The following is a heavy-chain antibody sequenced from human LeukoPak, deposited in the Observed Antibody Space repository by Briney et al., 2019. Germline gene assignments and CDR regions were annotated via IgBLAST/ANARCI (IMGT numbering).Heavy chain of an antibody. CDR3: AKTYDILTGYYEYYGMGV. D-gene: IGHD3-9*01. J-gene: IGHJ6*02. CDR2: ISGSGGST. CDR1: GFTFSSYA. Sequence: GGSLRPSCAASGFTFSSYAMSWVRQAPGKGLEWVSAISGSGGSTYYADSVKGRFTISRDNSKNTLYLQMNSLRAEDTAVYYCAKTYDILTGYYEYYGMGVWGQGTTVTVSS. V-gene: IGHV3-23*01.